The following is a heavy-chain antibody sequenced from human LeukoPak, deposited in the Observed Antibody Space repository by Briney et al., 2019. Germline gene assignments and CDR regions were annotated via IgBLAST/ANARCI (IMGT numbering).Heavy chain of an antibody. V-gene: IGHV3-23*01. CDR2: MSFSGST. CDR3: AKAAGSSGYFSRDAFDI. D-gene: IGHD6-19*01. J-gene: IGHJ3*02. Sequence: PGGSLRLSCAASGFTFGSYAMSWVRQAPGRGLEWVSAMSFSGSTYYADSVKGRFTISRDNSKNTLYLQMDSLRAEDTAVYYCAKAAGSSGYFSRDAFDIWGQGTMVTVSS. CDR1: GFTFGSYA.